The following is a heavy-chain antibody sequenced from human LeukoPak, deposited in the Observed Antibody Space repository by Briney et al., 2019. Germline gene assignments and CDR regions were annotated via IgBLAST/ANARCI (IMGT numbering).Heavy chain of an antibody. CDR3: ARALVVVAALGY. CDR2: ISSSGSTI. J-gene: IGHJ4*02. D-gene: IGHD2-15*01. CDR1: GFTFSSYE. Sequence: GGSLRLSCAASGFTFSSYETNWVRQAPGKGLEWVSYISSSGSTIYYAASVKGRFTISRDNAKNSLYLQMNSLRAEDTAVYYCARALVVVAALGYWGQGTLVTVSS. V-gene: IGHV3-48*03.